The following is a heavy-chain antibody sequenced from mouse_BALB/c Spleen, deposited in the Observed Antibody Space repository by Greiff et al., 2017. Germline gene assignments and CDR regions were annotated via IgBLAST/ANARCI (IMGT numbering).Heavy chain of an antibody. V-gene: IGHV2-9*02. D-gene: IGHD2-1*01. J-gene: IGHJ4*01. CDR1: GFSLTSYG. CDR3: ANGNPGYAMDY. Sequence: VKLQESGPGLVAPSQSLSITCTVSGFSLTSYGVHWVRQPPGKGLEWLGVIWAGGSTNYNSALMSRLSISKDNSKSQVFLKMNSLQTDDTAMYYCANGNPGYAMDYWGQGTSVTVSS. CDR2: IWAGGST.